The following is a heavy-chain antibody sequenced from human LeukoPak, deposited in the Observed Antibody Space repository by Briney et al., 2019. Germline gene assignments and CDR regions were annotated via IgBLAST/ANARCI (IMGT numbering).Heavy chain of an antibody. V-gene: IGHV3-30-3*01. CDR1: KFTFSTFA. CDR2: TSNDGSSK. Sequence: PGKSLRLSCAASKFTFSTFAMHWVRQAPGKGMEWVALTSNDGSSKYYTDSVKGRFTISRDNSKNSLYLQINSLRAEDTAVYYCARDPENYDDRSGFDYWGQGTLVTVSS. D-gene: IGHD3-22*01. J-gene: IGHJ4*02. CDR3: ARDPENYDDRSGFDY.